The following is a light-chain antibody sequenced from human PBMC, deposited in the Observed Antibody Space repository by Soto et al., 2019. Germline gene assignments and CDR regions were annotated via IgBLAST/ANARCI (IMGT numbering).Light chain of an antibody. J-gene: IGLJ1*01. V-gene: IGLV2-14*01. CDR3: SSYTSSSIPYD. CDR1: TTGVGGNNY. CDR2: GVS. Sequence: QSAMPQLASVSGSPGQSITISCTGTTTGVGGNNYGFWYQQHPGKAPKLMISGVSNRPPAVSNRFSGNKSGNTASLTISGLHAGDEAEYHCSSYTSSSIPYDFGTGTKLTVL.